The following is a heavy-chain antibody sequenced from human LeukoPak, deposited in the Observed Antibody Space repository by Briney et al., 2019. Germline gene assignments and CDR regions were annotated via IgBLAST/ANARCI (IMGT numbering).Heavy chain of an antibody. CDR2: INPNSGDT. CDR1: GYTFTGYY. Sequence: ASVKVSCKASGYTFTGYYIHWVRQAPGQGLEWMGWINPNSGDTNYAQKFQGRVTMTRDMSITTAYTELSRLTSDDTTVYYCARWGSAVADYWGQGTLVTVSS. J-gene: IGHJ4*02. D-gene: IGHD6-19*01. CDR3: ARWGSAVADY. V-gene: IGHV1-2*02.